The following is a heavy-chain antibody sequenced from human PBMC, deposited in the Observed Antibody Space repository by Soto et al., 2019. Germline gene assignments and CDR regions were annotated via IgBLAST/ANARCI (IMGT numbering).Heavy chain of an antibody. D-gene: IGHD5-18*01. CDR3: ARPGAPTDTVVYDF. CDR2: IYPGDSET. J-gene: IGHJ4*02. Sequence: LKISCKASGYSFANYWIGWVCQKPGKGLEWMGVIYPGDSETTYSPSFEGQVIISVDRSRGTAFLEWSSLKASDTAMYYCARPGAPTDTVVYDFWGQGTQVTVSS. V-gene: IGHV5-51*01. CDR1: GYSFANYW.